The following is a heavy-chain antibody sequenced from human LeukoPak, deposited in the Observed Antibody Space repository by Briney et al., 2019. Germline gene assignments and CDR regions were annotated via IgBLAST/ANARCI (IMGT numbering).Heavy chain of an antibody. Sequence: ASVKVSCKTSGYTFTYFGITWVRQAPGQGLEWMGWMNPNSGNTGYAQKFQGRVTITRNTSISTAYMELSSLRSEDTAVYYCARVAAMASDHWGQGTLVTVSS. CDR2: MNPNSGNT. V-gene: IGHV1-8*03. D-gene: IGHD5-18*01. CDR1: GYTFTYFG. J-gene: IGHJ4*02. CDR3: ARVAAMASDH.